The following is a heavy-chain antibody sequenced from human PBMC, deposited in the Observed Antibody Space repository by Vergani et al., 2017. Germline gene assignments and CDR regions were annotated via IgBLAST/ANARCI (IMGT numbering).Heavy chain of an antibody. Sequence: EVQLLESGGGLVQPGGSLRLSCAASGFTFSSYAMSWVRQAPGKGLEWVSAISGSGGSTYYADSVKGRFTISRDNSKNTLYLQMNSLRAEDTAVYYCAKAIAVATSGPPEYYYYYCMDVWGQGTTVTVSS. D-gene: IGHD6-19*01. J-gene: IGHJ6*02. CDR3: AKAIAVATSGPPEYYYYYCMDV. CDR2: ISGSGGST. CDR1: GFTFSSYA. V-gene: IGHV3-23*01.